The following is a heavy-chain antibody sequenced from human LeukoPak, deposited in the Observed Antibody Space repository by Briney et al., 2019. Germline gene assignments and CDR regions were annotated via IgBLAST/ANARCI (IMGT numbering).Heavy chain of an antibody. V-gene: IGHV4-4*07. CDR1: GGSISSYY. CDR3: ARAGYNYGYYYYMDV. D-gene: IGHD5-18*01. Sequence: PSETLSLTCTVSGGSISSYYWSWIRQPAGKGLEWIGRIYTSGSTNYNPSLKSRVTMSVDTPKNQFSLKLSSVTAADTAVYYCARAGYNYGYYYYMDVWGKGTTVTVS. J-gene: IGHJ6*03. CDR2: IYTSGST.